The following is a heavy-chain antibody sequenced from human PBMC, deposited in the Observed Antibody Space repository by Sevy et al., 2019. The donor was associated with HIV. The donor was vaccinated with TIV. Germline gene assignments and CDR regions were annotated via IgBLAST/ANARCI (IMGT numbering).Heavy chain of an antibody. CDR3: ARGGYFSRHLSSRFDY. CDR2: ISSSGSTI. J-gene: IGHJ4*02. V-gene: IGHV3-48*03. D-gene: IGHD3-22*01. Sequence: RGSLRLSCAASGFTFSSYEMNWVRQAPGKGLEWVSYISSSGSTIYYADSVKGRFTISRDNAKNSLYLQMNSLRAEDTAVYYCARGGYFSRHLSSRFDYWGQGTLVTVSS. CDR1: GFTFSSYE.